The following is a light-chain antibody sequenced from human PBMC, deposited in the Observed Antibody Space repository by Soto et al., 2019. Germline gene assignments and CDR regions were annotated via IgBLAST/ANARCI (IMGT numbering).Light chain of an antibody. CDR2: DAS. V-gene: IGKV1-33*01. J-gene: IGKJ5*01. CDR3: QQYENLPIT. Sequence: DIQMTQSPSSLSASVGDRVTITCRATQDISNLLNWFQQKPGKAPKLLIYDASNLETGVPSRFSGSGSGTDCTFTISSLQAEDIATYYCQQYENLPITLGQGTRLEIK. CDR1: QDISNL.